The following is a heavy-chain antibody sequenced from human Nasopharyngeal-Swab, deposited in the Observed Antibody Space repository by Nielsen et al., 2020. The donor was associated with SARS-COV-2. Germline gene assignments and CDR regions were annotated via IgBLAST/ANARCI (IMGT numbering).Heavy chain of an antibody. D-gene: IGHD3-10*01. CDR1: GFTFSSYA. CDR2: ISGSGGST. Sequence: GGSLRLSCAASGFTFSSYAMSWVRQAPGKGLEWVSAISGSGGSTYYADSVKGRFTISRDNSKNTLYLQMNSLRAEDTAVYYCARATDGSGSYYQLTYYYYGMDVWGQGTTVTVSS. J-gene: IGHJ6*02. V-gene: IGHV3-23*01. CDR3: ARATDGSGSYYQLTYYYYGMDV.